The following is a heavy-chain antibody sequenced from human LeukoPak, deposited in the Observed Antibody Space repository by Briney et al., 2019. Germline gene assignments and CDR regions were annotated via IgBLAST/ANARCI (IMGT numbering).Heavy chain of an antibody. CDR1: GFTFSNYA. V-gene: IGHV3-21*01. CDR3: ARRGYYDSSGYDY. D-gene: IGHD3-22*01. CDR2: ISGSSTDI. Sequence: GGSLRLSCAASGFTFSNYAMNWVRQAPGKGLEWVSSISGSSTDIYYADSVKGRFTISRDNAKNSLYLQINSLRAEDTAIYYCARRGYYDSSGYDYWGQGTLVTVSS. J-gene: IGHJ4*02.